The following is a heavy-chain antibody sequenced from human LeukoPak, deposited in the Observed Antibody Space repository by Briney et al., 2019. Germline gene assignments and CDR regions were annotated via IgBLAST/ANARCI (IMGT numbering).Heavy chain of an antibody. CDR2: IYYSGST. CDR1: GGSISSGGYY. D-gene: IGHD4-17*01. CDR3: ARKTTVTQIDY. V-gene: IGHV4-31*03. J-gene: IGHJ4*02. Sequence: SQTLSLTCTVSGGSISSGGYYWSWIRQHPGKGLEWIGYIYYSGSTYYNPSLKSRVTISVDTSKNQFSLRLSSVTAADTAVYYCARKTTVTQIDYWGQGTLVTVSS.